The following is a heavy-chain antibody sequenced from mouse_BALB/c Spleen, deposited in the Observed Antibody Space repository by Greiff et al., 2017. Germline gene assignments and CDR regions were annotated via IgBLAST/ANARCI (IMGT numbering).Heavy chain of an antibody. V-gene: IGHV5-17*02. J-gene: IGHJ4*01. Sequence: EVKLMESGGGLVQPGGSRKLSCAASGFTFSSFGMHWVRQAPEKGLEWVAYISSGSSTIYYADTVKGRFTISRDNPKNTLFLQMTSLRSEDTAMYYCARTLIVYAMDYWGQGTSVTVSS. CDR2: ISSGSSTI. CDR3: ARTLIVYAMDY. CDR1: GFTFSSFG.